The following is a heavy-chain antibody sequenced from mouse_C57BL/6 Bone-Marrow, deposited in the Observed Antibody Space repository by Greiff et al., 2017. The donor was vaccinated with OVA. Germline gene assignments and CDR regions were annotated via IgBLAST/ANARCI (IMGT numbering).Heavy chain of an antibody. CDR2: ISSGSSTI. CDR1: GFTFSDYG. CDR3: ARGWLLPAWFAY. D-gene: IGHD2-3*01. Sequence: EVKLMESGGGLVKPGGSLKLSCAASGFTFSDYGMHWVRQAPEKGLEWVAYISSGSSTIYYADTVKGRFTISRDNAKNTLFLQMTSLRSESTAMYSCARGWLLPAWFAYWGQGTLVTVSA. J-gene: IGHJ3*01. V-gene: IGHV5-17*01.